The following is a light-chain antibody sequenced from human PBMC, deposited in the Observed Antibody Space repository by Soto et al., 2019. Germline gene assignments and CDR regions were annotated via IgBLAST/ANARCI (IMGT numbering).Light chain of an antibody. V-gene: IGKV1-5*03. Sequence: DIQMTQSPSTLSASVGDRVTITSRASQNMNTWLAWYQQKAGKNPPILIYKESNFESGVPSTFSSSRSSTTLTLTIISLLHADDATSHCHQDDSFFPHTFGEGTKVDIK. J-gene: IGKJ4*01. CDR3: HQDDSFFPHT. CDR1: QNMNTW. CDR2: KES.